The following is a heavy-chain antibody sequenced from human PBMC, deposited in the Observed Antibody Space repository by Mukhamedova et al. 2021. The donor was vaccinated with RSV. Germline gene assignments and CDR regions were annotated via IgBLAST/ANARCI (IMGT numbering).Heavy chain of an antibody. Sequence: KFQGRVTITADKSTSTAYMELSSLRSEDTAVYYCARGGSSSYYWFDPWVQGTLVTVSS. J-gene: IGHJ5*02. D-gene: IGHD3-22*01. V-gene: IGHV1-69*04. CDR3: ARGGSSSYYWFDP.